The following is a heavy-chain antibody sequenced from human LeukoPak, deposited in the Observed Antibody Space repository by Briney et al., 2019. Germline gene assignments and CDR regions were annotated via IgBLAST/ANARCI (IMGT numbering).Heavy chain of an antibody. CDR2: ISPEGSDK. J-gene: IGHJ4*02. D-gene: IGHD2-2*01. CDR3: VRVQVAVQSVFDHFDY. Sequence: GGSLRLSCAASKISFSGYWMRWIRQAPGKGLEWVANISPEGSDKYYVDSVKGRFTVSRDNAKDSLYLQMNSLRAEDTAVYFCVRVQVAVQSVFDHFDYWGQGTLVTVSS. V-gene: IGHV3-7*01. CDR1: KISFSGYW.